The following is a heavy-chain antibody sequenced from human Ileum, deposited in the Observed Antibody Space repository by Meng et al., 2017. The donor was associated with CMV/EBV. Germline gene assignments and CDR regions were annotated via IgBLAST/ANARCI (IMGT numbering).Heavy chain of an antibody. CDR3: AKDTGHNWSGAAGFGAMDV. J-gene: IGHJ6*02. CDR1: GFTFSTHG. Sequence: GESLKISCAASGFTFSTHGFHWVRQAPGMGLEWVAVIWFDGSKAYYADSVKGRFTVSKDNSKNTMYLHKNSLRAGEKASYNCAKDTGHNWSGAAGFGAMDVWGQGTMVTVSS. D-gene: IGHD1-1*01. V-gene: IGHV3-33*06. CDR2: IWFDGSKA.